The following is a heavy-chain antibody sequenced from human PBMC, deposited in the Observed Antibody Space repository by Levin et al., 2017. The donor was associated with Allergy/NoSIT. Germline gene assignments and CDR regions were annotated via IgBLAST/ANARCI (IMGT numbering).Heavy chain of an antibody. Sequence: SGPTLVKPTQTLTLTCTFSGFSLSTSGMCVSWIRQPPGKALEWLALIDWDDDKYYSTSLKTRLTISKDTSKNQVVLTMTNMDPVDTATYYCARTGITGTTRATDNWFDPWGQGTLVTVSS. CDR1: GFSLSTSGMC. D-gene: IGHD1-20*01. J-gene: IGHJ5*02. V-gene: IGHV2-70*01. CDR3: ARTGITGTTRATDNWFDP. CDR2: IDWDDDK.